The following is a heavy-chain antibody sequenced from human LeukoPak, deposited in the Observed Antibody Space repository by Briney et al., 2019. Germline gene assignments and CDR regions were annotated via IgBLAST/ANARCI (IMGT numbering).Heavy chain of an antibody. D-gene: IGHD3-16*02. J-gene: IGHJ4*02. CDR1: GGSFSGYY. CDR2: IDHSGST. V-gene: IGHV4-34*01. CDR3: ARGCYDYVWGSYPKRYYFDY. Sequence: PSETLSLTCAVYGGSFSGYYWSWIRQPPGKGLEWIGEIDHSGSTNYNPSLKSRVTISVDTSKNQFSLKLSSVTAADTAVYYWARGCYDYVWGSYPKRYYFDYWGQGTLVTVSS.